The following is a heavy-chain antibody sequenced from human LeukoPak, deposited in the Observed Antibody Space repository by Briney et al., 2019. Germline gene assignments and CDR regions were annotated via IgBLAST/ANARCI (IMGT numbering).Heavy chain of an antibody. D-gene: IGHD6-13*01. CDR3: ARGCKIPAAVGILDI. Sequence: SETLSLTCTVSGGSFSDCYWSWIRQSAGKGLEWIGRLYPSGSSNYNPSLKSRVTMSVDTSKNQFSLKLSSVTAADTAVYFCARGCKIPAAVGILDIWGQGTMVTVSS. CDR2: LYPSGSS. V-gene: IGHV4-4*07. CDR1: GGSFSDCY. J-gene: IGHJ3*02.